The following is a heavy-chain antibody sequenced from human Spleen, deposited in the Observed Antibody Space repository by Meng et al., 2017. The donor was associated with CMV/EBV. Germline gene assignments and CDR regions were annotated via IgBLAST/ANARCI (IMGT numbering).Heavy chain of an antibody. D-gene: IGHD1-26*01. CDR3: TTGGELPDVY. CDR1: GFTFSNAW. V-gene: IGHV3-15*01. J-gene: IGHJ4*02. Sequence: CAASGFTFSNAWMSWVRQAPGKGLGWVSRIKSKTDGGTTDYAAPVKGRFTISRDDSKNTLYLQMNSLKTEDTAVYYCTTGGELPDVYWGQGTLVTVSS. CDR2: IKSKTDGGTT.